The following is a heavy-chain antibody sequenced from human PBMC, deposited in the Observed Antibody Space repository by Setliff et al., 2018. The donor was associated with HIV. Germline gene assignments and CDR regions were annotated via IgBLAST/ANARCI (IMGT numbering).Heavy chain of an antibody. CDR1: GGSISSGSYY. Sequence: KTSETLSLTCSVSGGSISSGSYYWSWIRQPAGKGLEWIGHIYTSGSSTYNPSLKSRVTISRDTSKNQFSLTLSSVTAADTAVYYCARDPSDGYGHFDFWGQGALVTVSS. J-gene: IGHJ4*02. V-gene: IGHV4-61*09. D-gene: IGHD2-2*03. CDR3: ARDPSDGYGHFDF. CDR2: IYTSGSS.